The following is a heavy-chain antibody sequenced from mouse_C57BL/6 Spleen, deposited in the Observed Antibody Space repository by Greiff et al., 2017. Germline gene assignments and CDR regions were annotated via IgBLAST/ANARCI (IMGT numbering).Heavy chain of an antibody. CDR3: TREGSTAWFAY. V-gene: IGHV1-15*01. D-gene: IGHD4-1*02. CDR1: GYTFTDYE. J-gene: IGHJ3*01. Sequence: QVQLKQSGAELVRPGASVTLSCKASGYTFTDYEMHWVKQTPVHGLEWIGAIDPETGGTAYNQKFKGKAILTADKSSSTAYMELRSLTSEDSAVYYCTREGSTAWFAYWAKGLWSLSLQ. CDR2: IDPETGGT.